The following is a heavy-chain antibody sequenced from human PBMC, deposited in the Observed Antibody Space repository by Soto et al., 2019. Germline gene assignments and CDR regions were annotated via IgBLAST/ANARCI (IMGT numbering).Heavy chain of an antibody. D-gene: IGHD3-22*01. CDR2: IIPIFGTA. Sequence: SVKVSCKASGGTFSSYAISWVRQAPGQGLEWMGGIIPIFGTANYAQKFQGRVTITADESTSTAYMELSSLRSEDTAVYYCARVPPLYYYDSSGYWTGPFDYWGQGTLVTVSS. CDR1: GGTFSSYA. CDR3: ARVPPLYYYDSSGYWTGPFDY. J-gene: IGHJ4*02. V-gene: IGHV1-69*13.